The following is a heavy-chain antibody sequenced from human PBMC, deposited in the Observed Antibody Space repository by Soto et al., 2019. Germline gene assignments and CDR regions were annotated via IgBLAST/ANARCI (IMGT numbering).Heavy chain of an antibody. V-gene: IGHV4-61*08. CDR3: ARGVCSGGSCYSFVSYYYGMDV. CDR2: IFFSGDT. J-gene: IGHJ6*02. D-gene: IGHD2-15*01. Sequence: PSETLSLTCTVSGGSVLSGAHYWTWIRQRPGKGLEWIGKIFFSGDTNYNPSLKSRVTISVDTSKNQFSLKLSSVTAADTAVYYCARGVCSGGSCYSFVSYYYGMDVWGQGTTVTVSS. CDR1: GGSVLSGAHY.